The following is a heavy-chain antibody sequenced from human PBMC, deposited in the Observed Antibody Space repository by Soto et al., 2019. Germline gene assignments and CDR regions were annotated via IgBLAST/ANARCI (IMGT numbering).Heavy chain of an antibody. V-gene: IGHV4-61*01. CDR3: ASGRIAAAGPYYYYGMDV. Sequence: SETLSLTCTVSGGSVSSGSYYWSWIRQPPGKGLEWIGYIYYSGSTNYNPSLKSRVTISVDTSKNQFSLKLNSVTAADTAVYYCASGRIAAAGPYYYYGMDVWGQGTTVTVSS. D-gene: IGHD6-13*01. J-gene: IGHJ6*02. CDR1: GGSVSSGSYY. CDR2: IYYSGST.